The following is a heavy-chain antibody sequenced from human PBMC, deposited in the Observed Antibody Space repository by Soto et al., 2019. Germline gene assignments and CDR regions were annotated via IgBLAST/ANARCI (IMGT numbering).Heavy chain of an antibody. CDR2: INPSGGST. CDR1: GYTFTSYY. V-gene: IGHV1-46*01. D-gene: IGHD3-3*01. Sequence: ASVKVSCKASGYTFTSYYMHWVRQAPGQGLEWMGIINPSGGSTSYAQKFQGRVTMTRDTSTSTVYMELSSLRSEDTAVYYCARSPQEDFWSGYYPSYFDYWGQGTLVTVSS. J-gene: IGHJ4*02. CDR3: ARSPQEDFWSGYYPSYFDY.